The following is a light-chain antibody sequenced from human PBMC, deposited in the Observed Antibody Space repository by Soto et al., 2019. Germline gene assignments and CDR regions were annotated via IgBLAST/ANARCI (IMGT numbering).Light chain of an antibody. CDR2: DAS. J-gene: IGKJ1*01. Sequence: EIVLTQSPGTLSLSPGERVTLSCRASQSLSSGYLAWYQQKFGQAPRLLIYDASRRATGIPERFSGSGSGTDFTLTINRLEPEDFAVYYWKQYGSSPTFGLGTKVDIK. CDR1: QSLSSGY. CDR3: KQYGSSPT. V-gene: IGKV3-20*01.